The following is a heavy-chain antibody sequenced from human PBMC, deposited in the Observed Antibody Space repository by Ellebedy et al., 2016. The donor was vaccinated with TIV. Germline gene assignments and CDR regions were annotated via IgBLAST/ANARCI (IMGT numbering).Heavy chain of an antibody. CDR1: GGSFSGYS. CDR2: INHSGST. V-gene: IGHV4-34*01. D-gene: IGHD5-24*01. Sequence: SETLSLTXAVYGGSFSGYSWSWIRQPPGKGLEWIGEINHSGSTNYNPSLKSRVTISVDTSKNQFSLNLSSVTAADTAVYYCARGRATREYYYYYYYMDVWGKGTTVTVSS. J-gene: IGHJ6*03. CDR3: ARGRATREYYYYYYYMDV.